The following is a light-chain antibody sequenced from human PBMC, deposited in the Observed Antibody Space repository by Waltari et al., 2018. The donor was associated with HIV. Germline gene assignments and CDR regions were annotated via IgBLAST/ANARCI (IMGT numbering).Light chain of an antibody. CDR2: ANN. Sequence: QSVLTQPPSVSGAPGQRVTISCTGSSSHIGAGSEAHWYQQLPGPAPKPPIYANNNRPSGVPDRFSGSKSGTSASLAITGLQAEDEADYYCQSYDSSLRGYAFGTGTKVSVL. J-gene: IGLJ1*01. CDR1: SSHIGAGSE. V-gene: IGLV1-40*01. CDR3: QSYDSSLRGYA.